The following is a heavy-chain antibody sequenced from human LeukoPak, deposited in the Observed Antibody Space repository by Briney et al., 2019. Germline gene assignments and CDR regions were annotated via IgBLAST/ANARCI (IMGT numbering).Heavy chain of an antibody. CDR1: GGSISSYY. Sequence: SETLSLTCTVSGGSISSYYWSWIRQPPGKGLEWIGYIYYSGSTNYNPSLKSRVTISVDTSKNQFSLKLSSVTAADTAVYYCASGAVAGVGYIRYWGQGTLVTVSS. D-gene: IGHD6-19*01. V-gene: IGHV4-59*01. CDR2: IYYSGST. J-gene: IGHJ4*02. CDR3: ASGAVAGVGYIRY.